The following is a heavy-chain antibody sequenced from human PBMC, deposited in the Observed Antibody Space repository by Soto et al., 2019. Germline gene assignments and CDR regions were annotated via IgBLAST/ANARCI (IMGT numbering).Heavy chain of an antibody. CDR2: ISGSGGST. Sequence: GGSLRLSCAASGFTFSSYAMSRVRQAPGKGLEWVSAISGSGGSTYYADSVKGRFTISRDNSKNTLYLQMNSLRAEDTAVYYCAKDGYSSGWYYFDYWGQGTLVTVSS. J-gene: IGHJ4*02. CDR1: GFTFSSYA. D-gene: IGHD6-19*01. V-gene: IGHV3-23*01. CDR3: AKDGYSSGWYYFDY.